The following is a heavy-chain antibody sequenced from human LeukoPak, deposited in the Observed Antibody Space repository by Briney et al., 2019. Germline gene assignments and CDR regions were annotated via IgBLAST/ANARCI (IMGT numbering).Heavy chain of an antibody. CDR2: INHSGST. CDR3: ARLVGDSGWYFSDY. CDR1: GGSFSGYY. V-gene: IGHV4-34*01. D-gene: IGHD6-19*01. Sequence: SETLSLTCAVYGGSFSGYYWSWIRQPPGKGLEWIGEINHSGSTNYNPSLKSRVTISVDTSKNQFSLKLSSVTAADTAVYYCARLVGDSGWYFSDYWGQGTLVTVS. J-gene: IGHJ4*02.